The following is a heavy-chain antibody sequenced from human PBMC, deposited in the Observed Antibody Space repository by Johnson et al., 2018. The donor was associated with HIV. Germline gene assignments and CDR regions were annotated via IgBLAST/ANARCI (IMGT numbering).Heavy chain of an antibody. CDR2: IWYDGSNK. J-gene: IGHJ3*02. V-gene: IGHV3-33*08. D-gene: IGHD6-13*01. Sequence: QEQLVESGGGVVQPGRSLRLSCAASGFTFSSYGMHWVRQAPGKGLESVAVIWYDGSNKYYADSVQGRFTIPRDNAKNTLYLRMNSLRAEDTAGYYCARGGIAAAGDAFDIWGQGTMVTVSS. CDR1: GFTFSSYG. CDR3: ARGGIAAAGDAFDI.